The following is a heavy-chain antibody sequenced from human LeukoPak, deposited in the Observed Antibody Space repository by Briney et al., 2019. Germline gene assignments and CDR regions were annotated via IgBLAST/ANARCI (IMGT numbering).Heavy chain of an antibody. V-gene: IGHV1-8*01. D-gene: IGHD5-24*01. Sequence: GASVKVSCKASGYTFTSYDINWVRQATGQGLEWMGGMNPNSGNTGYAQKFQGRVTMTRNNSISTAYMELSSLRSEDTAVYYCARASRRGWLQLYYFDYWGQGTLVTVSS. CDR1: GYTFTSYD. J-gene: IGHJ4*02. CDR2: MNPNSGNT. CDR3: ARASRRGWLQLYYFDY.